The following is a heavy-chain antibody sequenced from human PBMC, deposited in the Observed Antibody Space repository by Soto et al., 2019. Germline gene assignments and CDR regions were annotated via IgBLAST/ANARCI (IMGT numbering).Heavy chain of an antibody. CDR3: AKDGADYRDSSGLDH. D-gene: IGHD3-22*01. CDR2: ISHDGSNK. CDR1: GFTFNNYD. J-gene: IGHJ4*02. Sequence: QVPLVESVGGVVQPGRSLRLSCAASGFTFNNYDMHWVRQAPGEGLEWVAVISHDGSNKFYADSVKGRFAVSRDNSKNTLFLQMNSLRGEDTAVYYCAKDGADYRDSSGLDHWGQGTLVTVSS. V-gene: IGHV3-30*18.